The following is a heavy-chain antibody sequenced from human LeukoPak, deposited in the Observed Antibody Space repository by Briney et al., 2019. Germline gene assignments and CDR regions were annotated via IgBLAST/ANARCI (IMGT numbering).Heavy chain of an antibody. CDR2: IYYSGST. J-gene: IGHJ4*02. CDR1: GGSISSYY. CDR3: ARGSLPGIAAAGTPD. D-gene: IGHD6-13*01. Sequence: PSETLSLTCTVSGGSISSYYWSWIRQPPGKGLEWIGYIYYSGSTNYNPSLKSRVTISVDTSKNQFSLKLSSVTAADTAVYYCARGSLPGIAAAGTPDWGQGTLVTVSS. V-gene: IGHV4-59*01.